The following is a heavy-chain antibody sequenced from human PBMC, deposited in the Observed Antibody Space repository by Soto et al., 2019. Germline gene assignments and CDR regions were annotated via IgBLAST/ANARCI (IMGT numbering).Heavy chain of an antibody. V-gene: IGHV4-39*07. J-gene: IGHJ5*02. Sequence: ASETLSLTCTVSGGSIGSSSYYWGWIRQPPGKGLEWIGYIYDSGSTNNNPSLKSRLTISVDTSKNQFSLKLSSVTAADTAVYYCAREFIVRYFDPGYNWFDPWGQGTLVTVSS. CDR1: GGSIGSSSYY. CDR3: AREFIVRYFDPGYNWFDP. D-gene: IGHD3-9*01. CDR2: IYDSGST.